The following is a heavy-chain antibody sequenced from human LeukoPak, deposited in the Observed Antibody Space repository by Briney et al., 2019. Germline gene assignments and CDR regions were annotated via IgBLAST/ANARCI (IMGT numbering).Heavy chain of an antibody. Sequence: SETLSLTCAVYGGSFSGYYWSWIRQPPGKGLEWIGEINHSGSTNYNPSLKSRVTISVDTSKNQFSLKLSSVTAADTAAYYCARAGKAAAGKDYWGQGTLVTVSS. CDR3: ARAGKAAAGKDY. V-gene: IGHV4-34*01. D-gene: IGHD6-13*01. CDR1: GGSFSGYY. CDR2: INHSGST. J-gene: IGHJ4*02.